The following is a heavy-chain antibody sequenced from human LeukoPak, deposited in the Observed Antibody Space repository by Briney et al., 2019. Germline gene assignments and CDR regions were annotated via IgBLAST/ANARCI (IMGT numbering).Heavy chain of an antibody. CDR2: ISGSGGST. V-gene: IGHV3-23*01. D-gene: IGHD2-21*02. Sequence: PGGSLRLSCAASGFTFSSYAMSWVRQAPGKGLEWVSAISGSGGSTYYADSVKGRFTISRDNSKNTLYLQMNSLRAEDTAVYYCAKDGNKIMIYCGGDCYSPYYFDYWGQGTLVTVSS. J-gene: IGHJ4*02. CDR3: AKDGNKIMIYCGGDCYSPYYFDY. CDR1: GFTFSSYA.